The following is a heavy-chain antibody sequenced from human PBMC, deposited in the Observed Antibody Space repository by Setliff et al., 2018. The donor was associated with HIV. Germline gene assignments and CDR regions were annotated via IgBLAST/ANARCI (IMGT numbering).Heavy chain of an antibody. D-gene: IGHD2-15*01. CDR3: ARARRTGSGPKYFQH. Sequence: SETLSLTCAVYGGSFSGYYWSWIRQPPGKGLEWIGEINHSGSTNYNPSLKSRVTISVDTSKNQFSLRLSSVTAADTAVYYCARARRTGSGPKYFQHWGQGTLVTVSS. CDR1: GGSFSGYY. J-gene: IGHJ1*01. V-gene: IGHV4-34*01. CDR2: INHSGST.